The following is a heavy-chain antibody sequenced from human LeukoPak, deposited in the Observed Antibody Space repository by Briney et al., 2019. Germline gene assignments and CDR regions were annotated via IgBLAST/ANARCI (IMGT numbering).Heavy chain of an antibody. CDR2: ISSRGSN. Sequence: SETLSLTCSVSGGSISGSSYYWGWVRQPPGKGLEWFGSISSRGSNYYNPSLKTRVTISVDTSKNQFSLKLTSVTAADTAVYYCARVDYGGNSCTFDVWGQGTMVTVSS. V-gene: IGHV4-39*01. CDR3: ARVDYGGNSCTFDV. J-gene: IGHJ3*01. CDR1: GGSISGSSYY. D-gene: IGHD4-23*01.